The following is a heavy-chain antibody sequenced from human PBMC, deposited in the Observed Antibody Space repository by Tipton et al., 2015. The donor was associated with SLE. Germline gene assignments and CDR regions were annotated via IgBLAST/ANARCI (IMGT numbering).Heavy chain of an antibody. D-gene: IGHD5-12*01. CDR1: GGSINSGTYY. CDR2: IYYSGST. J-gene: IGHJ5*02. Sequence: TLSLTCTVSGGSINSGTYYWTWIRQHPGKGLEWIGSIYYSGSTYYNPSLRSRVTISLDTSNNNFSLRLTSVTAADTAVYYCARQILAATSWFDPWGQGTLVTVSS. CDR3: ARQILAATSWFDP. V-gene: IGHV4-39*01.